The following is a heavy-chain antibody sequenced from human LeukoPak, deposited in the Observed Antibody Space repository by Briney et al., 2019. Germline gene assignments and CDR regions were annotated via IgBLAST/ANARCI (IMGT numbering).Heavy chain of an antibody. J-gene: IGHJ5*02. V-gene: IGHV4-34*01. CDR1: GGSFSGYY. CDR3: ARETGYCSGGSCYSSWFDP. D-gene: IGHD2-15*01. CDR2: INHSGST. Sequence: SETLSLTCAVYGGSFSGYYWSWIRQPPGKGLEWIGEINHSGSTNYNPSLKSRVTISVDTSKNQFSLKLGSVTAADTAVYYCARETGYCSGGSCYSSWFDPWGQGTLVTVSS.